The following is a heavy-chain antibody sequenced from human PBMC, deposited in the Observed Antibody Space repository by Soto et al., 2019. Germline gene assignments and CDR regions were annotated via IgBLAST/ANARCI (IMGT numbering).Heavy chain of an antibody. CDR3: ASQASGWYPDY. D-gene: IGHD6-19*01. CDR2: IFDSGTT. CDR1: GGSISSGGYY. J-gene: IGHJ4*02. V-gene: IGHV4-31*03. Sequence: SESLSLTCTVSGGSISSGGYYWSWLRQHPGKGLEWIGYIFDSGTTYYNPSLKSRVTISVDPSKSQFSLRLTSVTATDTAVYYCASQASGWYPDYWGQGTLVTVSS.